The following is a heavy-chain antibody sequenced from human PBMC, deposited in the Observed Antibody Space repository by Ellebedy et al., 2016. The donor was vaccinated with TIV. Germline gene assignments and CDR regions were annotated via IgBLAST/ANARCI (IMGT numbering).Heavy chain of an antibody. Sequence: MPSETLSLTCTVSGGSVSSGRYYWSWIRQSPGKGLEWIGYVNQRRTTKYNSSLRSRVTISIDTSKNQFSLRLTSVTAADTAVYYCARDDPSGWLDPWGQGTLVTVSS. CDR2: VNQRRTT. CDR3: ARDDPSGWLDP. CDR1: GGSVSSGRYY. J-gene: IGHJ5*02. D-gene: IGHD3-10*01. V-gene: IGHV4-61*01.